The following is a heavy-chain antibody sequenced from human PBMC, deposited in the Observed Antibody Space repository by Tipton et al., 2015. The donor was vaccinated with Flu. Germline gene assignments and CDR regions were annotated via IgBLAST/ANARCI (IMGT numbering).Heavy chain of an antibody. CDR1: GFAFSHYA. CDR3: ARAQLVLGSWFDY. V-gene: IGHV3-30*01. Sequence: RSLRLSCAASGFAFSHYALHWVRQAPGKGLEWLAVTSYDGNKKYYADSVKGRFTISRDSSENTLYLQMNSLRLDDTAIYYCARAQLVLGSWFDYWGQGTLVTVSS. D-gene: IGHD6-6*01. CDR2: TSYDGNKK. J-gene: IGHJ4*02.